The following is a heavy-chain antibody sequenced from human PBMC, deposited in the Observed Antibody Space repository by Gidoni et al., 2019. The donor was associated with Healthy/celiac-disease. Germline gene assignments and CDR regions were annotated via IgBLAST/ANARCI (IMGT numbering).Heavy chain of an antibody. V-gene: IGHV3-48*04. CDR3: AKIFMTTVTEDV. CDR2: ISSSSSTI. D-gene: IGHD4-17*01. J-gene: IGHJ6*02. CDR1: GFPFSSYS. Sequence: EVQLVESGGGLVQPGGSLRLSCAASGFPFSSYSMNWVRQAPGKGLEGVSYISSSSSTIYYADSVKGRFTISRDNAKNSLYLQMNSLRAEDTAVYYCAKIFMTTVTEDVWGQGTTVTVSS.